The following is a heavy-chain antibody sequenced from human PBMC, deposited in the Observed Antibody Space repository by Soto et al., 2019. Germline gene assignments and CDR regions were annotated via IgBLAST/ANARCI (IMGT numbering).Heavy chain of an antibody. CDR2: INESGST. J-gene: IGHJ4*02. CDR1: GQSFSGHS. Sequence: QVQLQQWGAGLVKPSETLSLSCAVYGQSFSGHSWAWIRHPPGKGLEWIGEINESGSTYYNPSLKSRVTISTDTSKNQFSLKLSSVSAAETAAYFCARGSGIVALPGELEDVKYDYWGQGTLVNVSS. CDR3: ARGSGIVALPGELEDVKYDY. D-gene: IGHD1-1*01. V-gene: IGHV4-34*01.